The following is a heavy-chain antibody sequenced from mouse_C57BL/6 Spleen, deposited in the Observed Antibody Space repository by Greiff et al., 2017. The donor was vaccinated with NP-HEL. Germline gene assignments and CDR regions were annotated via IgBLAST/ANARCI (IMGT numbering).Heavy chain of an antibody. Sequence: LVESGAELVKPGASVKISCKASGYAFSSYWMNWVKQRPGKGLEWIGQIYPGDGDTNYNGKFKGKATLTADKSSSTAYMQLSSLTSEDSAVYFCTRDYYGSGDGYTMDYWGQGTSVTVSS. CDR2: IYPGDGDT. V-gene: IGHV1-80*01. CDR3: TRDYYGSGDGYTMDY. CDR1: GYAFSSYW. D-gene: IGHD1-1*01. J-gene: IGHJ4*01.